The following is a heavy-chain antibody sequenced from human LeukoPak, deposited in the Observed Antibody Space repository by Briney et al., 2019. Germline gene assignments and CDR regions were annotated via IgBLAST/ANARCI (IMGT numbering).Heavy chain of an antibody. CDR3: AKASRAGYSSSWYGADY. J-gene: IGHJ4*02. CDR1: GFTFSSYG. CDR2: ISYDGSNK. D-gene: IGHD6-13*01. Sequence: GGSLRLSCAASGFTFSSYGMHWVRQAPGKGLEWVAVISYDGSNKYYADSVKGRFTISRDNSKNTLYLQMNSLRAEDTAVYYCAKASRAGYSSSWYGADYWGQGTLVTVSS. V-gene: IGHV3-30*18.